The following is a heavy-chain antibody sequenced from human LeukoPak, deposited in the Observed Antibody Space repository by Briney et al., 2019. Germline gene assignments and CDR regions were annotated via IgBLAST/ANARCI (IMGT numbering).Heavy chain of an antibody. Sequence: GGSLRLSCAASGFTFDDYALHWVRQPPGKGLEWVSLISGDGSASHYSDSVRGRFTISRDNSKNSLYLQMNSLTTEDTAFYYCAKGDTPRQWLQQVASWGQGTLVIVSS. CDR3: AKGDTPRQWLQQVAS. J-gene: IGHJ4*02. CDR2: ISGDGSAS. D-gene: IGHD5-12*01. V-gene: IGHV3-43*02. CDR1: GFTFDDYA.